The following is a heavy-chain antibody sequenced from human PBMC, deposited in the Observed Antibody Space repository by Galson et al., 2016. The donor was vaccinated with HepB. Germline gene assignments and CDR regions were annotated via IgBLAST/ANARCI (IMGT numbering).Heavy chain of an antibody. V-gene: IGHV3-53*05. CDR2: ISKTGDTT. J-gene: IGHJ6*03. D-gene: IGHD1-26*01. Sequence: SLRLSCAASGFSVSSNYMSWVRQAPGKGLDWVAVISKTGDTTFYGDSVKGRFTISRDNSKNMVDLQIHSLRSEDAAVYFCARDFKLGAPDYMDVWGKGATVTVS. CDR3: ARDFKLGAPDYMDV. CDR1: GFSVSSNY.